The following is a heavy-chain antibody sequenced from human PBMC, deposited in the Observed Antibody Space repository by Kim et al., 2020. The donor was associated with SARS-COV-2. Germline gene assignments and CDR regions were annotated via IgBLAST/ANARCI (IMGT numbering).Heavy chain of an antibody. D-gene: IGHD6-6*01. Sequence: KSRVTISVDTSQNQFSLNLSSVTAADTAVYYCARGPSIAAPRRSENWFDPWGQGTLVTVSS. V-gene: IGHV4-34*01. CDR3: ARGPSIAAPRRSENWFDP. J-gene: IGHJ5*02.